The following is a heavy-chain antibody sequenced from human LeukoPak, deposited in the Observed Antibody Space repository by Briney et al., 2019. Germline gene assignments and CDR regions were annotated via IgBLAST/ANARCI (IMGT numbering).Heavy chain of an antibody. CDR1: GFTFSDYY. J-gene: IGHJ4*02. CDR3: ARGRGVATISPFFDY. D-gene: IGHD5-12*01. Sequence: GGSLRLSCAASGFTFSDYYMSWIRQAPGKGLEWVSYIISSGSTIYYADSVKGRFTISRDNAKNSLYLQMNSLRAEDTAVYYCARGRGVATISPFFDYWGQGTLVTVSS. V-gene: IGHV3-11*01. CDR2: IISSGSTI.